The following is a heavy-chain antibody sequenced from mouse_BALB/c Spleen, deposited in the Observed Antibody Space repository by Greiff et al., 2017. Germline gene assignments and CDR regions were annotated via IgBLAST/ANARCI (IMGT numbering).Heavy chain of an antibody. CDR3: ARNGYYADY. CDR1: GYSFSSYW. V-gene: IGHV1-80*01. D-gene: IGHD2-2*01. Sequence: QVQLQQSGAELVRPGSSVKISCKASGYSFSSYWMNWVKQRPGQGLEWIGQIYPGVGDTNYNGKFKGKATLTADKSSSTAYMQLSSLTSEDSAVYFCARNGYYADYWGQGTTLTVSS. J-gene: IGHJ2*01. CDR2: IYPGVGDT.